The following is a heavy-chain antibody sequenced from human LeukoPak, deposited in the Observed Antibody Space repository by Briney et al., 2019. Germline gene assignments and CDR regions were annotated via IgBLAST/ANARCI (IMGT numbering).Heavy chain of an antibody. CDR1: GYTLTGYY. V-gene: IGHV1-2*02. CDR2: INPNSGGT. CDR3: AREWELLSIDY. J-gene: IGHJ4*02. D-gene: IGHD1-26*01. Sequence: ASVKLSCKASGYTLTGYYMHWVRQTPAQGLEWMGWINPNSGGTNYAQKFQGRVTMTRDTSISTAYMELSRLRSDDTAVYYCAREWELLSIDYWGQGTLVTVSS.